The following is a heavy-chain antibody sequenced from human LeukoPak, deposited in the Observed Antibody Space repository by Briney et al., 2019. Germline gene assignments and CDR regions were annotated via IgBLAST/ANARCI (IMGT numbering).Heavy chain of an antibody. J-gene: IGHJ4*02. CDR2: ISSTGTDI. V-gene: IGHV3-21*06. Sequence: GGALRLSCAVSGFTFSTHNMNWVRQAPGKGLEWVSSISSTGTDINYADSVKGRFTISRDNAKNSLYLQMNSLRAEDSAVYYCANLGVYWGQGTLVTVSS. D-gene: IGHD2-8*01. CDR1: GFTFSTHN. CDR3: ANLGVY.